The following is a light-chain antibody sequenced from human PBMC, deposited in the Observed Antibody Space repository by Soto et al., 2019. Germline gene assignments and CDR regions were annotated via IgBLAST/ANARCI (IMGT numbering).Light chain of an antibody. J-gene: IGKJ4*01. Sequence: DIQMTQSPSSLSASVGDTVTITCRASQDIGNFFAWFQQKPGKAPKSLISAASSLQSGVPSKFSVSGSGTELTLTISSLQPEDVATYYCQQYHSWPATFGGGTKVEI. CDR2: AAS. V-gene: IGKV1-16*02. CDR3: QQYHSWPAT. CDR1: QDIGNF.